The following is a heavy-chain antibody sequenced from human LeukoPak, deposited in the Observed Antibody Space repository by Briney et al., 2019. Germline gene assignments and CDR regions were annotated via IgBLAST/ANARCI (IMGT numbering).Heavy chain of an antibody. CDR2: ISGSGGST. Sequence: GGSLRLFCAASGFTFNSYAMNWVRQAPGKGLECVSAISGSGGSTYYADSVKGRFTISRDTSKNTLYLQMSSLRAEDTAVYYCAKGRYSTSSGLDYWGQGTLVTVSS. CDR1: GFTFNSYA. V-gene: IGHV3-23*01. D-gene: IGHD6-6*01. J-gene: IGHJ4*02. CDR3: AKGRYSTSSGLDY.